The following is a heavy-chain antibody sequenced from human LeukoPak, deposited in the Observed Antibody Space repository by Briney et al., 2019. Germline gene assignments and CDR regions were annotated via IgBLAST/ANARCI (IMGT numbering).Heavy chain of an antibody. D-gene: IGHD6-19*01. CDR1: GFTFSSYA. CDR3: ARDLNSGWYWPDY. CDR2: ISYDGSNK. Sequence: GGSLRLSCAASGFTFSSYAMHWVRQAPGKGLEWVALISYDGSNKYYADSVKGRFTISRDNSKNTLYLQMNSLRAEDTAVYYCARDLNSGWYWPDYWGQGTLVTVSS. V-gene: IGHV3-30*04. J-gene: IGHJ4*02.